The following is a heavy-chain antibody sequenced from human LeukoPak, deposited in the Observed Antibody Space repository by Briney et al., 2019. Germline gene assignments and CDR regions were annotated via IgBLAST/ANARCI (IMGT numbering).Heavy chain of an antibody. D-gene: IGHD2-21*02. CDR2: INWNGGST. Sequence: GGSLRLSCAASGFTFDDYGMSWVRKPPGKGLEWVSGINWNGGSTGYADSVKGRFTISRDNAKNSLYLQVNSMGAEDTALYYYARVNYCGGGCYNFPCDSWGQGPLVTVSS. V-gene: IGHV3-20*04. CDR3: ARVNYCGGGCYNFPCDS. J-gene: IGHJ4*02. CDR1: GFTFDDYG.